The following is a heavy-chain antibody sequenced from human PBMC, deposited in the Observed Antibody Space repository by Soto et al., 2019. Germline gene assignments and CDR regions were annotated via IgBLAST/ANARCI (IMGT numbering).Heavy chain of an antibody. Sequence: ASVKVSCKASGYTFTIYAMHWVRQAPGQRLEWMGWINAGNGNTKYSQKFQGRVTITRDTSASTAYMELSSLRSEDTAVYYCARDTPCGCDGYPSLLAYSLGQGTLVPISS. CDR2: INAGNGNT. J-gene: IGHJ4*02. V-gene: IGHV1-3*01. CDR1: GYTFTIYA. CDR3: ARDTPCGCDGYPSLLAYS. D-gene: IGHD2-21*02.